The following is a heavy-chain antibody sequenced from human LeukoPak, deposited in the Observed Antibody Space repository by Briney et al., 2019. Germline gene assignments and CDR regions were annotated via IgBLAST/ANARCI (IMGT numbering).Heavy chain of an antibody. D-gene: IGHD6-19*01. CDR1: GFTFDDYA. J-gene: IGHJ3*02. CDR3: AKDLTGYSSGPDAFDI. CDR2: ISWNSGSI. Sequence: GGSLRLSCAASGFTFDDYAMHWVRQAPGKGLEWVSGISWNSGSIGYADSVKGRFTISRDNAKNSLYLQMNSLRAEDTALYYCAKDLTGYSSGPDAFDIWGQGTMVNVSS. V-gene: IGHV3-9*01.